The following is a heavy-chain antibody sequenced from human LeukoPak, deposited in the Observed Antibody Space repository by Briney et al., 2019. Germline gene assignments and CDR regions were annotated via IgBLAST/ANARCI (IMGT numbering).Heavy chain of an antibody. D-gene: IGHD5-12*01. J-gene: IGHJ4*02. Sequence: GGSLRLSCVGSGFSLSGYWMSWVRQAPGKGLEWVARLHADGSEKYYVGSVEGRFTISGDNAKNSLYLQMNSLRVDDTAVYYCARGGYSFDYLGQGTLVTVSS. CDR2: LHADGSEK. CDR3: ARGGYSFDY. V-gene: IGHV3-7*01. CDR1: GFSLSGYW.